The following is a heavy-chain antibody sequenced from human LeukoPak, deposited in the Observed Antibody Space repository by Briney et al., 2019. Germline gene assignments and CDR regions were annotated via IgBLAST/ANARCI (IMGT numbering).Heavy chain of an antibody. Sequence: ASVKVSCKASGYTFTGYYMHWVRQAPGQGLEWMGWINPNSGGTNYAQKFQGRVTVTRDTSISTAYMELSRLRSDDTAVYYCARVRWLQLSLEYWGQGTLVTVSS. D-gene: IGHD5-24*01. CDR1: GYTFTGYY. CDR2: INPNSGGT. J-gene: IGHJ4*02. CDR3: ARVRWLQLSLEY. V-gene: IGHV1-2*02.